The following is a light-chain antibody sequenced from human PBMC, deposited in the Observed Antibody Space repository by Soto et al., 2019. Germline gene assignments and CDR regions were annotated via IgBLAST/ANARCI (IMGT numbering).Light chain of an antibody. CDR2: DAS. J-gene: IGKJ1*01. CDR3: QQSYYNPT. V-gene: IGKV1-39*01. Sequence: DIQMTESPSSPSASVGDRVTITCRASQTVSNYLHWYQQKPGKAPNLLIYDASTLQSGVPSRFSGSGSGTDFTLTISSLQREDFATYYCQQSYYNPTFGQGTKVDIK. CDR1: QTVSNY.